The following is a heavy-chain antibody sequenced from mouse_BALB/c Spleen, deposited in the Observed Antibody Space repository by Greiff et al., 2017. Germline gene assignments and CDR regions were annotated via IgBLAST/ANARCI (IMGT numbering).Heavy chain of an antibody. D-gene: IGHD2-3*01. CDR2: IDPANGNT. CDR1: GFNIKDTY. V-gene: IGHV14-3*02. CDR3: ADGYYYFDV. J-gene: IGHJ1*01. Sequence: EVQLQQSGAELVKPGASVKLSCTASGFNIKDTYMHWVKQRPEQGLEWIGRIDPANGNTKYDPKFQGKATITADTSSNTAYLQLSSLTSEDTAVYYCADGYYYFDVWGAGTTVTVSS.